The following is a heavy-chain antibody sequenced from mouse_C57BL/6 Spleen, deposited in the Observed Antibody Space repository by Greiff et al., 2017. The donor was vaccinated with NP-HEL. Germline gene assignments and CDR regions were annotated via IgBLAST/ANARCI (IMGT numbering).Heavy chain of an antibody. Sequence: EVQGVESGEGLVKPGGSLKLSCAASGFTFSSYAMSWVRQTPEKRLEWVAYISSGGDYIYYADTVKGRFTISRDNARNTLYLQMSSLKSEDTAMYYCTRVGYGSRYAMDYWGQGTSVTVSS. V-gene: IGHV5-9-1*02. J-gene: IGHJ4*01. CDR1: GFTFSSYA. CDR2: ISSGGDYI. CDR3: TRVGYGSRYAMDY. D-gene: IGHD1-1*01.